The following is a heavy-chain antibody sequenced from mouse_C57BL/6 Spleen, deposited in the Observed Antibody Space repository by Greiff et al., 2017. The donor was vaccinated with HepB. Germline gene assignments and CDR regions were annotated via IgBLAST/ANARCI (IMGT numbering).Heavy chain of an antibody. CDR1: GYSITSGYY. CDR2: ISYDGSN. V-gene: IGHV3-6*01. Sequence: EVQVVESGPGLVKPSQSLSLTCSVTGYSITSGYYWNWIRQFPGNKLEWMGYISYDGSNNYNPSLKNRISITRDTSKNQFFLKLNSVTTEDTATYYCAREGGKSGTPLFAYWGQGTLVTVSA. J-gene: IGHJ3*01. CDR3: AREGGKSGTPLFAY. D-gene: IGHD4-1*01.